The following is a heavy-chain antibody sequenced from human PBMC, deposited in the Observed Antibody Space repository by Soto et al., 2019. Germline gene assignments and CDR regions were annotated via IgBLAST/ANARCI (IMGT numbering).Heavy chain of an antibody. D-gene: IGHD3-22*01. V-gene: IGHV4-34*01. CDR1: GGSFSGYY. J-gene: IGHJ1*01. Sequence: SETLSLTCAVYGGSFSGYYWSWIRQPPGKGLEWIGEINHVGATIYNPSLNNRVAVSLDKSKNQFSLKLTSVTAADTAVYYCARHFETSGYFFHHWGQGTLVTVAS. CDR2: INHVGAT. CDR3: ARHFETSGYFFHH.